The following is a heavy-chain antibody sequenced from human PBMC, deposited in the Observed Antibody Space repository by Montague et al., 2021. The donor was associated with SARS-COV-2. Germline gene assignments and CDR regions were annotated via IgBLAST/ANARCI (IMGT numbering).Heavy chain of an antibody. V-gene: IGHV3-30*04. CDR2: FSLDGINK. J-gene: IGHJ3*01. CDR1: GFTFSNYT. Sequence: SLRLSCAASGFTFSNYTFHWVRQAPGKGLEWVALFSLDGINKYYADSVKGRFTLSRDNSRSTVSVQMTSLRSEDTALYYCVRGRGGCGWGYGTFDVWGQGTMVTVSS. CDR3: VRGRGGCGWGYGTFDV. D-gene: IGHD6-19*01.